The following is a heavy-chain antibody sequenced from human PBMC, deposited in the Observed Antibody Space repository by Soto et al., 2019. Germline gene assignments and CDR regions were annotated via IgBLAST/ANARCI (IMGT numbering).Heavy chain of an antibody. J-gene: IGHJ5*02. Sequence: QITLKESGPTLVKPTQTLTLTCTFSGFSLSTSGVGVGWIRQPPGKALEWLALIYWDDDKRYSPSLKSRLTINKDTSKTQVVLTMTNMDPVDTATYYCAHSLYDYVWGTNWFDPWGQGTLVTVSS. CDR1: GFSLSTSGVG. CDR3: AHSLYDYVWGTNWFDP. D-gene: IGHD3-16*01. V-gene: IGHV2-5*02. CDR2: IYWDDDK.